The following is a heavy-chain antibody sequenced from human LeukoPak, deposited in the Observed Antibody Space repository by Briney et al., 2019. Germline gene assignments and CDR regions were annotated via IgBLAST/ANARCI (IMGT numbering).Heavy chain of an antibody. CDR1: GGSFSGYY. D-gene: IGHD6-13*01. J-gene: IGHJ4*02. CDR2: INHSGST. Sequence: SETLSLTCAVYGGSFSGYYWGWIRQPPGKGLEWIGEINHSGSTNYNPSLKSRVTISVDTSKNQFSLKLSSVTAADTAVYYCARGEQLFDYWGQGTLVTVSS. V-gene: IGHV4-34*01. CDR3: ARGEQLFDY.